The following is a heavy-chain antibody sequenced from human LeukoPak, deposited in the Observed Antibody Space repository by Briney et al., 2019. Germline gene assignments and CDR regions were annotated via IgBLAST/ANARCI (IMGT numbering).Heavy chain of an antibody. V-gene: IGHV3-33*01. CDR1: LFSFSSYG. D-gene: IGHD3-10*01. Sequence: GGSLRLSPAPSLFSFSSYGMHWVRQAPGKGRERVAVIWYEGSNKYYVDSVKGRFTISRDNSKNTLYLQMNSLRAEDTAVYYCARGAYGSGTYHDFDIWGQGTMVTVSS. CDR3: ARGAYGSGTYHDFDI. J-gene: IGHJ3*02. CDR2: IWYEGSNK.